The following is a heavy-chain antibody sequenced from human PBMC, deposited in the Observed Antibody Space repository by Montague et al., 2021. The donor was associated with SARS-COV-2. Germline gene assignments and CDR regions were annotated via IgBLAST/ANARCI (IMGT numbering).Heavy chain of an antibody. Sequence: SETLSLTCTVSGDSISYFYWSWIRQPAGKGLEWIGRVSASGSTNXXPSLNSRVTMSVDTSKKQFSLRLSPVTAAGTAVYYCARDVVAAPGTFDYWGQGTLVTVSS. CDR3: ARDVVAAPGTFDY. D-gene: IGHD6-13*01. J-gene: IGHJ4*02. V-gene: IGHV4-4*07. CDR1: GDSISYFY. CDR2: VSASGST.